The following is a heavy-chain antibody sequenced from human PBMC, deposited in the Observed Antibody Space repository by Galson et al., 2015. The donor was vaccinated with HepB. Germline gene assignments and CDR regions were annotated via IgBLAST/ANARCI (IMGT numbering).Heavy chain of an antibody. CDR3: AREGYNSGPDFEN. CDR1: GFTFSSYS. D-gene: IGHD1-26*01. J-gene: IGHJ4*02. V-gene: IGHV3-21*04. CDR2: ISSTSNPI. Sequence: SLRLSCAASGFTFSSYSINWVRQAPGKGLDWVSSISSTSNPIFYADSVRGRFGISRDESKNSVYLQMDSLKTEDTAVYYCAREGYNSGPDFENWGQGTLVTVSS.